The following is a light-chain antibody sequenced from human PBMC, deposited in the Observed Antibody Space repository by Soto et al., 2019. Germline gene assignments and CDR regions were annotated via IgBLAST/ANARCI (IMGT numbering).Light chain of an antibody. CDR1: QSVSSSY. J-gene: IGKJ4*01. V-gene: IGKV3-20*01. Sequence: EIVLTQSPGTLSLSPGERATLSCRASQSVSSSYVAWYQQTPGQAPSLLIYAASSRATGIPAWFSGSGSGTDFTLTISRLEPEDFAVYYCQQDGSSLHTFGGGTKVEIK. CDR2: AAS. CDR3: QQDGSSLHT.